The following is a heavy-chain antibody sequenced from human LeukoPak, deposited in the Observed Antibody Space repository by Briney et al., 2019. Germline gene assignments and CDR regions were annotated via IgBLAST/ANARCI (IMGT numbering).Heavy chain of an antibody. CDR3: ARFALKTPPTD. V-gene: IGHV3-21*01. Sequence: GGSLRLSCAASGFTFSTYSMNWVRQAPGKGLEWVSSISSSSTYIYYADSVKGRFTISRDNAKNSLFLQMNSLRAEDTAVYYCARFALKTPPTDWGQGTLVTVSS. CDR1: GFTFSTYS. J-gene: IGHJ4*02. CDR2: ISSSSTYI.